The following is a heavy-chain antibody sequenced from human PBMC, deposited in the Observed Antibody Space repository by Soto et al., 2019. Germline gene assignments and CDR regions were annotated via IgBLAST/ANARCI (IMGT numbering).Heavy chain of an antibody. CDR3: ARVREPTWGPANNWFDP. V-gene: IGHV4-31*03. D-gene: IGHD3-16*01. CDR2: IYYSGST. Sequence: QVQLQESGQGLVKPSQTLSLTCTVSGGSISSGGYYWSWIRQHPGKGMEWIGYIYYSGSTYYNPSLKSRVTISVDTCKNQVSLKLSSVTATDTAVYYCARVREPTWGPANNWFDPWGQRTLVTVSS. CDR1: GGSISSGGYY. J-gene: IGHJ5*02.